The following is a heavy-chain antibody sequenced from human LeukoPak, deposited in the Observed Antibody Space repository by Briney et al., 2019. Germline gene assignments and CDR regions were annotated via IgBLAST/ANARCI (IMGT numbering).Heavy chain of an antibody. J-gene: IGHJ5*02. CDR2: INPNSGGT. V-gene: IGHV1-2*02. CDR1: GYTFTGYY. D-gene: IGHD3-22*01. Sequence: ASVKVSCKASGYTFTGYYIHWVRQAPGQGLEWMGWINPNSGGTNYAQKFQGRVTMTRDTSISTAYMELRRLRSDDRAVYYCARGPSTIVVVNSSGDFGPWGQGTLVTVSS. CDR3: ARGPSTIVVVNSSGDFGP.